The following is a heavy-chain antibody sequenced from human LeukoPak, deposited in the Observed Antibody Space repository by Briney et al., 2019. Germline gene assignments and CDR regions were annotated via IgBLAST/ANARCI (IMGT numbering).Heavy chain of an antibody. J-gene: IGHJ5*02. D-gene: IGHD6-19*01. CDR3: AKDPTQWLPTGWFDP. CDR2: INPNSGGT. V-gene: IGHV1-2*02. CDR1: GYTFTGCY. Sequence: ASVKVSCKASGYTFTGCYMHWVRQAPGQGLEWMGWINPNSGGTNYAQKFQGRVTMTRDTSISTAYMELSRLRSDDTAVYYCAKDPTQWLPTGWFDPWGQGTLVTVSS.